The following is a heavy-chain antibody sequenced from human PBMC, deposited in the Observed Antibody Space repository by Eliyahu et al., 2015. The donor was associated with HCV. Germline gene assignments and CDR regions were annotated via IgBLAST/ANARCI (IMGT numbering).Heavy chain of an antibody. V-gene: IGHV3-9*01. D-gene: IGHD3-10*01. Sequence: FDDYAMHWVRQAPGKGLEWVSGISWNSGSIGYADSVKGRFTISRDNAKNSLYLQMNSLRAEDTALYYCAKDRFGGEGIDYWGQGTLVTVSS. CDR3: AKDRFGGEGIDY. CDR2: ISWNSGSI. CDR1: FDDYA. J-gene: IGHJ4*02.